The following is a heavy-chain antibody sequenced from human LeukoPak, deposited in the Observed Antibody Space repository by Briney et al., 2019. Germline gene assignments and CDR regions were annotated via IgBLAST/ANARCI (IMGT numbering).Heavy chain of an antibody. CDR2: ISSSSSYI. V-gene: IGHV3-21*01. CDR3: ARDKATNLDY. Sequence: GGSLRLSCPASGFTFSSYSMNWVRQAPGKGLEWVSSISSSSSYIYYADSVKGRFTISRDNAKNSLYLQMNSLRAEDTAVYYCARDKATNLDYWGQGTLVTVSS. D-gene: IGHD5-24*01. J-gene: IGHJ4*02. CDR1: GFTFSSYS.